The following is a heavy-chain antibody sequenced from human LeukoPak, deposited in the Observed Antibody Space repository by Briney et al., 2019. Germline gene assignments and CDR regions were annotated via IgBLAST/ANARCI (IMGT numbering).Heavy chain of an antibody. Sequence: ASVKVSCKASGYTFTGYYMHWVRQAPGQGLEWMGWINPNSGGTNYAQKFQGRVTMTRDTSISTAYMELSRLRSDDTAVYYCARDPSITMVRGVSNRYNWFDPWGQGTLVTVSS. D-gene: IGHD3-10*01. CDR3: ARDPSITMVRGVSNRYNWFDP. CDR1: GYTFTGYY. J-gene: IGHJ5*02. CDR2: INPNSGGT. V-gene: IGHV1-2*02.